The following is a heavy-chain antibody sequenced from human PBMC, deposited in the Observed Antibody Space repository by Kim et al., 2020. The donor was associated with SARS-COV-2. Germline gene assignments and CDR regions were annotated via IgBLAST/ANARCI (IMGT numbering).Heavy chain of an antibody. J-gene: IGHJ5*02. V-gene: IGHV4-59*01. Sequence: SETLSLTCTVSGGSISSYYWSWIRQPPGKGLEWIGYIYYSGSTNYNPSLKSRVTISVDTSKNQFSLKLSSVTAADTAVYYCERGVSGGSGSYYDNWFDPWGQGTLVTVSS. CDR1: GGSISSYY. CDR3: ERGVSGGSGSYYDNWFDP. CDR2: IYYSGST. D-gene: IGHD3-10*01.